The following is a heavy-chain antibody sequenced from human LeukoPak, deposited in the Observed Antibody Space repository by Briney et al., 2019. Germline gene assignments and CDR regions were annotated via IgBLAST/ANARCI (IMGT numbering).Heavy chain of an antibody. CDR2: IIPIFGTA. J-gene: IGHJ4*02. CDR1: GGTFSSYA. V-gene: IGHV1-69*01. CDR3: ANPQMTYYDILTGYYDYFDY. Sequence: SVKVSCKASGGTFSSYAISWVRQAPGQGLEWMGGIIPIFGTANYAQKFQGRVTITADESTSTAYMELSSLRSEDTAVYYCANPQMTYYDILTGYYDYFDYWGQGTLVTVSS. D-gene: IGHD3-9*01.